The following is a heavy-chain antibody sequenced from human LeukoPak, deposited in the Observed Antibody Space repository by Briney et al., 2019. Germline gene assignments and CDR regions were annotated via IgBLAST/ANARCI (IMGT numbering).Heavy chain of an antibody. CDR3: ARARITMVRGVTFDY. V-gene: IGHV4-34*01. J-gene: IGHJ4*02. Sequence: PSETLSLTCAVYGGSFSGYYWSWIRQPPGKGLEWIGEINHSGSTNYNPSLKSRVTISVDTSKNQFSLKLSSVTAADTAVYYCARARITMVRGVTFDYWGQGTLVTVSS. CDR2: INHSGST. CDR1: GGSFSGYY. D-gene: IGHD3-10*01.